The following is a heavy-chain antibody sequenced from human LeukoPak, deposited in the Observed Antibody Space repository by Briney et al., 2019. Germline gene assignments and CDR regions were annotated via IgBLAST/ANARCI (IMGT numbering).Heavy chain of an antibody. Sequence: AGGSLRLSCAASGFTVSSDYMSWVRQAPGKGLEWVSVIYTGGSTYYADSVKGRFTISRDTSKNTLYLQTNSLRAEDTAVYYCARGTSTVSAGYCWGQGTLVTVSS. CDR1: GFTVSSDY. D-gene: IGHD6-19*01. J-gene: IGHJ4*02. CDR3: ARGTSTVSAGYC. CDR2: IYTGGST. V-gene: IGHV3-53*01.